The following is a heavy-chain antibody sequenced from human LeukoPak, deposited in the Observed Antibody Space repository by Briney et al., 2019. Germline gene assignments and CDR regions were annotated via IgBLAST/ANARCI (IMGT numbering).Heavy chain of an antibody. CDR3: ARSAAAAAFDY. D-gene: IGHD6-13*01. CDR1: GLTFSSYS. CDR2: ISSSSSYI. Sequence: GGSLRLSCAASGLTFSSYSMNWVRQAPGKGLEWVSSISSSSSYIYYADSVKGRFTISRDNAKNSLYLQMNSLRAEDTAVYYCARSAAAAAFDYWGQGTLVTVSS. J-gene: IGHJ4*02. V-gene: IGHV3-21*01.